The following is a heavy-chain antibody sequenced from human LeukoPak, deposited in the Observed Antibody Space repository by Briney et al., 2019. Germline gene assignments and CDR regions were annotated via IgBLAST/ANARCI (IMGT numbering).Heavy chain of an antibody. CDR3: ARGRLSSGWYDD. CDR1: GFIFTDYY. J-gene: IGHJ4*02. D-gene: IGHD6-19*01. V-gene: IGHV3-11*06. CDR2: IDSGSTST. Sequence: KSGGSLRLSCAASGFIFTDYYMSWVRQAPGKGLEWVSFIDSGSTSTKYADSVKSRFSISRDKAKNTLYLHMNSLRAEDPAVYYCARGRLSSGWYDDWGQGTLVTVSS.